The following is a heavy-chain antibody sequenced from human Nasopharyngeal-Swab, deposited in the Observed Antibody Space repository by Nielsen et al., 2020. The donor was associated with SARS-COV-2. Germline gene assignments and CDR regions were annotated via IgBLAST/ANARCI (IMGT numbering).Heavy chain of an antibody. CDR2: IYPGDSDT. J-gene: IGHJ4*02. D-gene: IGHD5-12*01. Sequence: GESLKISCKGSGYSFTNYWIGWVRQMPGKGLEWMGIIYPGDSDTRYSPSFQGQVTISADKSISTAYLQWSSLKASDTAMYYCARNALATNFIDYFDYWGQGTLVTVSS. V-gene: IGHV5-51*01. CDR3: ARNALATNFIDYFDY. CDR1: GYSFTNYW.